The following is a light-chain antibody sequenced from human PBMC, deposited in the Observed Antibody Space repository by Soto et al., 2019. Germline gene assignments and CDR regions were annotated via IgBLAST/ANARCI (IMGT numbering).Light chain of an antibody. Sequence: QSVLTQPPSVSAAPGQTVTITCSGRSSNIGNNYVSWYQQLPGTAPKLLIYENNKRPSGIPDRFSGSKSGTSATLGITGLQTGDEADYYCGTWDSSLSAYVFGTGTKLTVL. J-gene: IGLJ1*01. V-gene: IGLV1-51*02. CDR1: SSNIGNNY. CDR2: ENN. CDR3: GTWDSSLSAYV.